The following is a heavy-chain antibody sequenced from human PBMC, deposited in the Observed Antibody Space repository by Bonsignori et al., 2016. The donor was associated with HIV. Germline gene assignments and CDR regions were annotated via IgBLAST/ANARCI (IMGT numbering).Heavy chain of an antibody. Sequence: WIRQPPGKGLEYVSAISSNGGSTYYANSVKGRFTISRDNSKNTLYLQMGSLRAEDMAVYYCARASLYSSGWPGRSVDAFDIWGQGTMVTVSS. J-gene: IGHJ3*02. D-gene: IGHD6-19*01. CDR2: ISSNGGST. V-gene: IGHV3-64*01. CDR3: ARASLYSSGWPGRSVDAFDI.